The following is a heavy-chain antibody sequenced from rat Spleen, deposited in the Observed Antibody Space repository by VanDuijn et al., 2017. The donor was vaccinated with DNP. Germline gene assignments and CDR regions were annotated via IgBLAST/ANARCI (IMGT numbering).Heavy chain of an antibody. CDR2: ISYSGST. CDR3: ARGDILRSFDY. Sequence: EVQLQESGPGLVKPSQSLSLTCSVTGYSITSSYRWNWIRKFPGNKMEWIGYISYSGSTGYNQSLKSRISITRDTSKNQFFLQVNSVTTEDTATYYCARGDILRSFDYWGQGVMVTVSS. CDR1: GYSITSSY. D-gene: IGHD1-6*01. J-gene: IGHJ2*01. V-gene: IGHV3-1*01.